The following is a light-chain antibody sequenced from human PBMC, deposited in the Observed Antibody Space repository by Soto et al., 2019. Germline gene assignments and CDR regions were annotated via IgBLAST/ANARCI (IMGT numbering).Light chain of an antibody. CDR1: SSDIGAYNY. CDR3: SSYSSTSTLYV. Sequence: QSALTQPASVSGSPGQSITISCIGTSSDIGAYNYVSWYQQHPGEVPKLMIYEVTNRPSGLSNRFSGSKSGNTASLTISGLQAEDEAEYFCSSYSSTSTLYVFGTGTKLTVL. V-gene: IGLV2-14*01. CDR2: EVT. J-gene: IGLJ1*01.